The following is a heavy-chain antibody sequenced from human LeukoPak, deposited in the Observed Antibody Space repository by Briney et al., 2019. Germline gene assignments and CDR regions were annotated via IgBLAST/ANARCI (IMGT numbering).Heavy chain of an antibody. J-gene: IGHJ4*02. CDR2: ISGSGGST. Sequence: GGSLRLSCAASGFTFSTYAMRWVRQAPGKGLECVSAISGSGGSTSYADSVKGRFTISRDNSKNTLYLQMNSLRAEDTAIYYCAKSTANVLNYYFDSWGQGTLDTVSS. CDR3: AKSTANVLNYYFDS. V-gene: IGHV3-23*01. CDR1: GFTFSTYA. D-gene: IGHD2-8*01.